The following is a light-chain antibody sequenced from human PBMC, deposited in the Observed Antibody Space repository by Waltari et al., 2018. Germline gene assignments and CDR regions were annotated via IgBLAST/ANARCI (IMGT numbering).Light chain of an antibody. CDR3: QQYYNTPLT. J-gene: IGKJ4*01. CDR1: QSLLYSSNNKNS. CDR2: WTS. Sequence: DIVMTQSPASLAVSLGERAAINCKSRQSLLYSSNNKNSLAWYQQKPGQPPKLLIYWTSTRESGVPDRFSGSGSGTDFTLTISSLQAEDVAVYYCQQYYNTPLTFGGGTKVEIK. V-gene: IGKV4-1*01.